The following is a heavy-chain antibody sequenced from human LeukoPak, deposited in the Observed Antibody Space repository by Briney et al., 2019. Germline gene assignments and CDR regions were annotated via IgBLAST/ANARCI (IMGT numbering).Heavy chain of an antibody. J-gene: IGHJ4*02. CDR1: GGSFSGYY. D-gene: IGHD6-19*01. CDR2: INHSGST. Sequence: PSETLSLTCAVYGGSFSGYYWSWIRQPPGKGLEWIGEINHSGSTNYNPSLKSRVTISVDTSKNQFSLKLSSVTAADTAVYYCARIRRGRIAVLFDYWGQGTLVTVSS. V-gene: IGHV4-34*01. CDR3: ARIRRGRIAVLFDY.